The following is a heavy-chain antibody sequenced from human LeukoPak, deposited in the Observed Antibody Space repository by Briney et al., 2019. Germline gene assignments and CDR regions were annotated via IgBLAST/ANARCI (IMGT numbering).Heavy chain of an antibody. V-gene: IGHV4-59*01. J-gene: IGHJ4*02. D-gene: IGHD6-19*01. CDR2: IYYSGST. CDR3: ARADGYSSGWYFDH. Sequence: ASETLSLTCTVSGGSISSYYWSWIRQPPGKGLEWSGYIYYSGSTNYNPSLKSRLTISLDTSKNQFSLKLSAVTAADTAVYYCARADGYSSGWYFDHWGQGTLVTVSS. CDR1: GGSISSYY.